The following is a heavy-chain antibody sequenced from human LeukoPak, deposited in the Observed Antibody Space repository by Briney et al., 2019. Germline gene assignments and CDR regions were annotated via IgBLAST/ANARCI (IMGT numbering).Heavy chain of an antibody. CDR2: IYTSGST. J-gene: IGHJ4*02. Sequence: SETLSLTCTVSGGSISSGSYYWSWIRQPAGKGLEWIGRIYTSGSTNYNPSLKSRVTISVDTSKNQFSLKLSSVTAADTAVYYCARLGITMVRGVITQDYFDYWGQGTLVTVSS. CDR3: ARLGITMVRGVITQDYFDY. CDR1: GGSISSGSYY. V-gene: IGHV4-61*02. D-gene: IGHD3-10*01.